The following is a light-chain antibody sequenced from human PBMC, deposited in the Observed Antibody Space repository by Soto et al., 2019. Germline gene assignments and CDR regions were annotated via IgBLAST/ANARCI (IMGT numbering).Light chain of an antibody. CDR3: QQYNDWPRT. V-gene: IGKV3-15*01. CDR1: KSVSSN. CDR2: GAS. J-gene: IGKJ1*01. Sequence: EMVMTQSPATLSVSPGERVTLSCRASKSVSSNLAWYQQKPGQAPRLLIYGASTRATGIPARFSGSGSGTEFTLTISSLQSEDFAVYYCQQYNDWPRTFGQGTKVDIK.